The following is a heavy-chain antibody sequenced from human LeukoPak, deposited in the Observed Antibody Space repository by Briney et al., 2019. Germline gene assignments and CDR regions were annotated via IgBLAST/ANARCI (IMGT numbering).Heavy chain of an antibody. D-gene: IGHD3-10*01. V-gene: IGHV3-66*01. CDR1: GITVSRKY. CDR3: ARDPGYDSGTDYGD. Sequence: GGSLRLSCAASGITVSRKYMSWVRQAPGKGLEWVSVIHPGGSTYYADSVKGRFTISRDNSKNTLFLQMDSLRAEDTAVYHCARDPGYDSGTDYGDWGQGTLVTASS. CDR2: IHPGGST. J-gene: IGHJ4*02.